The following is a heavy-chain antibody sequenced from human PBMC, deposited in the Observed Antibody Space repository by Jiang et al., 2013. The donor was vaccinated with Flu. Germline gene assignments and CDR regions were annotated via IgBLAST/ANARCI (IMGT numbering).Heavy chain of an antibody. J-gene: IGHJ4*02. V-gene: IGHV4-34*01. CDR3: ARGVRKYSSSPSDY. CDR1: GGSFSGYY. D-gene: IGHD6-6*01. CDR2: INHSGST. Sequence: LLKPSETLSLTCAVYGGSFSGYYWSWIRQPPGKGLEWIGEINHSGSTNYNPSLKSRVTISVDTSKNQFSLKLSSVTAADTAVYYCARGVRKYSSSPSDYWGQGTLVTVSS.